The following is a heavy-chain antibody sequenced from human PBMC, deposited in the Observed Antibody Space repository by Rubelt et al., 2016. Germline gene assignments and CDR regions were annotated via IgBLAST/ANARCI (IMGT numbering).Heavy chain of an antibody. Sequence: QVQLVQSGAEVKKPGSSVKVSCKASGGTFSSYAISWVRQAPGQGLEWMGGISAYNGNTNYARKLQGRVTMTTETSTSIAYMELRSLRSDDTAVYYCAREMMVGTTQGMDVWGQGTTVTVSS. CDR2: ISAYNGNT. CDR3: AREMMVGTTQGMDV. D-gene: IGHD1-1*01. J-gene: IGHJ6*02. V-gene: IGHV1-18*01. CDR1: GGTFSSYA.